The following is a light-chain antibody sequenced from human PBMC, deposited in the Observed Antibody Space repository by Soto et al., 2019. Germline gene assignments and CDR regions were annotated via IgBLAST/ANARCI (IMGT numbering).Light chain of an antibody. Sequence: EIVLTQSPGTLSLSPGERATLSCRASQSVSATYLAWYQQKPGQAPRLLIYGASNRATGIPDRFTGSGSGTDFTLTISRLEPEDFAVYFCQQYVSSPMYTFGQGTKREI. V-gene: IGKV3-20*01. CDR3: QQYVSSPMYT. CDR2: GAS. CDR1: QSVSATY. J-gene: IGKJ2*01.